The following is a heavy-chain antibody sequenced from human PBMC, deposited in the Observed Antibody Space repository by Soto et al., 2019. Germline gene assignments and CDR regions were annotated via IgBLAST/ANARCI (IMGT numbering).Heavy chain of an antibody. D-gene: IGHD5-12*01. V-gene: IGHV1-69*12. J-gene: IGHJ4*02. CDR3: ASSPRDKADIVATFSDY. Sequence: QVQLVQSGAEVKKPGSSVKVSCKASGGTFSSYAISWVRQAPGQGLEWMGGIIPIFGTANYAQKFQGRVTITADESTSRAYRELSSLRSEDTAVYYCASSPRDKADIVATFSDYWGQGTLVTVSS. CDR2: IIPIFGTA. CDR1: GGTFSSYA.